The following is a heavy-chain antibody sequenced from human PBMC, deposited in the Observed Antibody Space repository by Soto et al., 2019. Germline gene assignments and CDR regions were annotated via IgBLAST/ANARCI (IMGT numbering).Heavy chain of an antibody. Sequence: SETLSLTCTVSGGSISSSSYYWGWIRQPPGKGLEWIGSIYYSGSTYYNPSLKSRVTISVDTSKNQFSLKLSSVTAADTAVYYCARHSPYGVVIANEFDYWGQGTLVTVS. CDR3: ARHSPYGVVIANEFDY. CDR2: IYYSGST. V-gene: IGHV4-39*01. D-gene: IGHD2-21*01. CDR1: GGSISSSSYY. J-gene: IGHJ4*02.